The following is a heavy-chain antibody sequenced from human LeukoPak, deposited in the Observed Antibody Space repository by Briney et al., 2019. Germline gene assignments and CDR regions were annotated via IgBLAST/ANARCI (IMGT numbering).Heavy chain of an antibody. CDR2: IIPIFGTA. V-gene: IGHV1-69*13. CDR3: ARRPRLSDAFDI. J-gene: IGHJ3*02. CDR1: GGTFSSYA. D-gene: IGHD4/OR15-4a*01. Sequence: SVKVSCKASGGTFSSYAISWVRHPPGQGLEWMGGIIPIFGTANYAQKFQGRVTITADESTSTAYMELSSLRSEDTAVYYCARRPRLSDAFDIWGQGTMVTVSS.